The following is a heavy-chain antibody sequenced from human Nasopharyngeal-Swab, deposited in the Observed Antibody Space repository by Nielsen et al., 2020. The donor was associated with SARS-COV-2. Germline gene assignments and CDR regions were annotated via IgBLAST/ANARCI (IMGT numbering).Heavy chain of an antibody. CDR2: ISSSSSYI. CDR1: GFTFSSYS. Sequence: GESLKISYAASGFTFSSYSMNWVRQAPGKGLEWVSSISSSSSYIYYADSVKGRFTISRDNAKNSLYLQMNSLRAEDTAVYYCARARRGVDYYMDVWGKGTTVTVSS. D-gene: IGHD3-10*01. CDR3: ARARRGVDYYMDV. V-gene: IGHV3-21*01. J-gene: IGHJ6*03.